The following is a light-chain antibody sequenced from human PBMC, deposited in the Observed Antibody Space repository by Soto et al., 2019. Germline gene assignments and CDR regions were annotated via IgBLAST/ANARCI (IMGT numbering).Light chain of an antibody. CDR2: VNTDGSY. CDR1: SGHSRYT. Sequence: QPVLTQSPSASASLGASVQLTCALSSGHSRYTIAWHQQQSEKGPRYLMKVNTDGSYIKGDGIPDRFSGSSSGTERYLTISRLQSEDEADYYCQTWGTASYVFGTGTKLTVL. V-gene: IGLV4-69*01. J-gene: IGLJ1*01. CDR3: QTWGTASYV.